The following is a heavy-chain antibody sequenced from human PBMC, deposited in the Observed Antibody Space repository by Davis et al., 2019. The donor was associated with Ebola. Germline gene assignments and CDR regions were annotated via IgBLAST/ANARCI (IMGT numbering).Heavy chain of an antibody. D-gene: IGHD1-26*01. V-gene: IGHV3-30*03. CDR1: GFTFSSYS. CDR2: ISYDGSNK. J-gene: IGHJ6*02. Sequence: GESLKISCAASGFTFSSYSMNWVRQAPGKGLEWVAVISYDGSNKYYADSVKGRFTISRDNSKNTLYLQMNSLRAEDTAVYYCARGGELPYYYYYGMDVWGQGTTVTVSS. CDR3: ARGGELPYYYYYGMDV.